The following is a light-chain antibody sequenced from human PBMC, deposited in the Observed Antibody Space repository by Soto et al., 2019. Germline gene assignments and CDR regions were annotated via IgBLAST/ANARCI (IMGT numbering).Light chain of an antibody. CDR3: SSFTVSSTLL. Sequence: QSALTQPASVSASPGQSITISCTGTSSDVGLYNYVSWYQQHPGKAPKLIIYDVSGRPSGVSNRFSGSKSGNTASLTISGLQPEDEAEYYCSSFTVSSTLLFGGGTKVTGL. CDR2: DVS. J-gene: IGLJ3*02. CDR1: SSDVGLYNY. V-gene: IGLV2-14*03.